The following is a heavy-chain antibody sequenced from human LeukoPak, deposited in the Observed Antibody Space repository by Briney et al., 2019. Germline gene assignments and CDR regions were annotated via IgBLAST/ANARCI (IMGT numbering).Heavy chain of an antibody. CDR2: INQTGSEK. CDR3: GRGHWGLDY. D-gene: IGHD7-27*01. Sequence: GGSLRLSCAASGFTFSSYWMSWVRQAPGKGLEWVANINQTGSEKYFVDSVKGRFTISKDNAKSSLYLEMNSLRAEDTAVYYCGRGHWGLDYWGQGTLVTVSS. J-gene: IGHJ4*02. CDR1: GFTFSSYW. V-gene: IGHV3-7*01.